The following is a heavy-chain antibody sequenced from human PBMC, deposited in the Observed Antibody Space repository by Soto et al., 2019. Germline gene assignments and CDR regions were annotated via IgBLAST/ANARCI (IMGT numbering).Heavy chain of an antibody. J-gene: IGHJ4*02. CDR2: FRTSGDGGTT. D-gene: IGHD6-6*01. Sequence: GGSLRLSCAASGFTLSSYAIHWVRQAPGKGLEWVSGFRTSGDGGTTYYADSVKGRFTISRDNSKNMLFLQMNSLRAEDTAIYYCAKKVISRPASQYTDYWGQRT. CDR1: GFTLSSYA. CDR3: AKKVISRPASQYTDY. V-gene: IGHV3-23*01.